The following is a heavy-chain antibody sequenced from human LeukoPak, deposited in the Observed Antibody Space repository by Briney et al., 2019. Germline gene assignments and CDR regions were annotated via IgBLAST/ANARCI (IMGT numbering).Heavy chain of an antibody. CDR2: IYYSGST. CDR3: ASLAAAGPQRHDY. CDR1: GGSISSYY. Sequence: SETLSLTCTASGGSISSYYWSWIRQPPGKGLEWIGYIYYSGSTNYNPSLKSRVTISVDTSKNQFSLKLSSVTAADTAVYYCASLAAAGPQRHDYWAREPWSPSPQ. V-gene: IGHV4-59*01. D-gene: IGHD6-13*01. J-gene: IGHJ4*02.